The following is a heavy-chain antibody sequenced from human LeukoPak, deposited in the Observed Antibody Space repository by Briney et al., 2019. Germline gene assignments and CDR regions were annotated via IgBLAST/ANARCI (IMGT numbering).Heavy chain of an antibody. J-gene: IGHJ6*03. V-gene: IGHV1-8*01. Sequence: ASVKVSCKASGYTFTSYDINWVRQATGQGLEWMGWMNPNSGNTGYAQKFQGRVTMTRNTSISTAYMEPSSLRSEDTAVYYCARGVAARSNYYYYMDVWGKGTTVTVSS. CDR3: ARGVAARSNYYYYMDV. D-gene: IGHD6-6*01. CDR2: MNPNSGNT. CDR1: GYTFTSYD.